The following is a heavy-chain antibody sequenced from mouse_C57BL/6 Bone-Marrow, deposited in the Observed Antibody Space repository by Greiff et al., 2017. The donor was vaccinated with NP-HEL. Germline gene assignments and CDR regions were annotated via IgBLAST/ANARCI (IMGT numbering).Heavy chain of an antibody. CDR2: ISSGSSTI. J-gene: IGHJ3*01. CDR1: GFTFSDYG. V-gene: IGHV5-17*01. CDR3: ALYGYPWLAY. Sequence: EVKLMESGGGLVKPGGSLKLSCAASGFTFSDYGMHWVRQAPEKGLEWVAYISSGSSTIYYADTVKGRFTISRDNAKNTLFLQMTSLRSEDTAMYYCALYGYPWLAYWGQGTLVTVSA. D-gene: IGHD2-2*01.